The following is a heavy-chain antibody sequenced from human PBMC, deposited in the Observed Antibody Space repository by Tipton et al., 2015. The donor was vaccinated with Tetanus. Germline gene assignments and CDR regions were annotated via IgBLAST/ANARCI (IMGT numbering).Heavy chain of an antibody. CDR2: ISPFTGDT. Sequence: QLVQSGAGVKKPGASVKVSCKASGYTFTHYGISWVRQAPGQGLEWVGWISPFTGDTEYAQNLQDRLILTTDTSTATAYVEVRSLTSDDTAVYYCARDRAVPVQAYGTDVWGQGTSVTVSS. CDR3: ARDRAVPVQAYGTDV. CDR1: GYTFTHYG. D-gene: IGHD6-19*01. J-gene: IGHJ6*02. V-gene: IGHV1-18*01.